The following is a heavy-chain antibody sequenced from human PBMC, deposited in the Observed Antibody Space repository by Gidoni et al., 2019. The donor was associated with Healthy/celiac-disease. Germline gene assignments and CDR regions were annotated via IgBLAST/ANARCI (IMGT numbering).Heavy chain of an antibody. Sequence: QITLKESGPTLVKPTQTLTLTCPFSGFSLSTSGVGVGWIRQPPGKALEWLALIYWNDDKRYSPSLKSRLTITKDTSKNQVVLTMTNMDPVDTATYYCAHSSILDYYDSSGYYGALDYWGQGTLVTVSS. CDR1: GFSLSTSGVG. CDR3: AHSSILDYYDSSGYYGALDY. V-gene: IGHV2-5*01. J-gene: IGHJ4*02. D-gene: IGHD3-22*01. CDR2: IYWNDDK.